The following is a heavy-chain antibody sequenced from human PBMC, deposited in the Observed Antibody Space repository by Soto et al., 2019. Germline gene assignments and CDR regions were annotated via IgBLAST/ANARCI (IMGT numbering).Heavy chain of an antibody. V-gene: IGHV4-59*01. Sequence: SETLSLTCTVSGGSISIYYWSWIRQPPGKGLEWIGYIYYSGSTNYNPSLKSRVTISVDTSKNQFSLKLSSVTAADTAVYYCAREGYCSGGSCYDWFDPWGQGTLVTVSS. CDR3: AREGYCSGGSCYDWFDP. D-gene: IGHD2-15*01. CDR2: IYYSGST. CDR1: GGSISIYY. J-gene: IGHJ5*02.